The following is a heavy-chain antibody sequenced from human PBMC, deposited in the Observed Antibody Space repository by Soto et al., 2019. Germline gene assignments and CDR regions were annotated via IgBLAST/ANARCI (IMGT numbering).Heavy chain of an antibody. V-gene: IGHV4-4*07. D-gene: IGHD6-13*01. CDR3: ASGKTPYSSDY. J-gene: IGHJ4*02. CDR2: IYTSGST. Sequence: SETLSLTCPVSGGSISSYYWSWIRQPAGKGLEWIGRIYTSGSTNYNPSLKSRVTMSVXXXXXXFXLXLSXXTAADTAVYYCASGKTPYSSDYWGQGTLVTVSS. CDR1: GGSISSYY.